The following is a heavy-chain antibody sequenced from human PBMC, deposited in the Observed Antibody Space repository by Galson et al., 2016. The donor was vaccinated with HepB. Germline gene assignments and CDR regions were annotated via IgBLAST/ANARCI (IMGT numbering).Heavy chain of an antibody. Sequence: SLRLSCAASGFTFSSYAIHWVRQAPGKGLEWVSAISRSGSYTYYADSVKGRFTISRDNSKNTLYLQMNSLRAEDTAVYYCAKDRVGDGLDYWGQGTLVTVSS. CDR3: AKDRVGDGLDY. CDR1: GFTFSSYA. V-gene: IGHV3-23*01. D-gene: IGHD1-26*01. J-gene: IGHJ4*02. CDR2: ISRSGSYT.